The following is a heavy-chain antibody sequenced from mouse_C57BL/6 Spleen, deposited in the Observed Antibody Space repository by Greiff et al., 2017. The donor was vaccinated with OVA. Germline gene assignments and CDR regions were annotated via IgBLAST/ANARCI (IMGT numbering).Heavy chain of an antibody. CDR3: ARVGVHYYGSSYYAMDY. CDR1: GYTFTSYW. CDR2: IYPGSGST. Sequence: QVQLQQPGAELVKPGASVKMSCKASGYTFTSYWITWVKQRPGQGLEWIGDIYPGSGSTNYNEKFKSKATLTVDTSSSTASMQLSRLTSEDSAVYYCARVGVHYYGSSYYAMDYWGKGTSVTVSS. V-gene: IGHV1-55*01. D-gene: IGHD1-1*01. J-gene: IGHJ4*01.